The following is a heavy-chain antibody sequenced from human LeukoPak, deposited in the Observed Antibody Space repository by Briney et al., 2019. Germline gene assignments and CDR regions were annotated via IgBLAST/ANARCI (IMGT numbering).Heavy chain of an antibody. V-gene: IGHV4-59*01. CDR2: IYYSGST. D-gene: IGHD3-22*01. CDR1: GGSISSYY. CDR3: ASLKYYYDSSGFNRPEYYYYMDV. Sequence: SETLSLTCTVSGGSISSYYWSWIQQPPGKGLEWIGYIYYSGSTNYNPSLKSRVTISVDTSKNQFSLKLSSVTAADTAVYYCASLKYYYDSSGFNRPEYYYYMDVWGKGTTVTVSS. J-gene: IGHJ6*03.